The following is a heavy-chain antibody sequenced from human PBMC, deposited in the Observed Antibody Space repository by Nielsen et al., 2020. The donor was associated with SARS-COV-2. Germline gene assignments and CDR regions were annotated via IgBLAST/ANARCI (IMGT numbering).Heavy chain of an antibody. Sequence: GGSLRLSCAASGFTVSSNYMSWVRQAPGKGLEWVSGISWNSGSIGYADSVKGRFTISRDNAKNSLYLQMNSLRAEDTALYYCAKDMGPIMTNFDYWGQGTLVTVSS. CDR2: ISWNSGSI. D-gene: IGHD4-11*01. J-gene: IGHJ4*02. V-gene: IGHV3-9*01. CDR3: AKDMGPIMTNFDY. CDR1: GFTVSSNY.